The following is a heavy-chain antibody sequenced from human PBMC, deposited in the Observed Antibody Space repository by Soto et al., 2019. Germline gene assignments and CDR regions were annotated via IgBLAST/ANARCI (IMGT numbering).Heavy chain of an antibody. J-gene: IGHJ5*02. CDR1: GGTFSSYA. D-gene: IGHD2-15*01. V-gene: IGHV1-69*13. CDR3: ARGRKRYCSGGSCYSVFYWFDP. CDR2: IIPIFGTA. Sequence: SVKVSCKASGGTFSSYAVSWVRQAPGQGLEWMGGIIPIFGTANYAQKFQGRVTITADESTSTAYMELSSLRSEDTAVYYCARGRKRYCSGGSCYSVFYWFDPWGQGTLVTVSS.